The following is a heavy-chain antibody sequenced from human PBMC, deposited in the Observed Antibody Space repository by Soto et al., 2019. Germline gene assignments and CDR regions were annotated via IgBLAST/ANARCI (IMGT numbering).Heavy chain of an antibody. CDR2: IIPIFGTA. V-gene: IGHV1-69*01. CDR1: GGTFSSYA. Sequence: QVQLVQSGAEVKKPGSSVKVSCKASGGTFSSYAISWVRQAPGQGLEWMGGIIPIFGTANYAQKFQGRVTVTAAESTSTASMELSSLRAGDTAVYYCAREERGDMITFGAGGFDYWGQGTLVTVSS. D-gene: IGHD3-16*01. J-gene: IGHJ4*02. CDR3: AREERGDMITFGAGGFDY.